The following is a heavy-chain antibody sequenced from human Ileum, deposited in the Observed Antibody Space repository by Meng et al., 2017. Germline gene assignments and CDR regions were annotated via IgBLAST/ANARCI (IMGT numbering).Heavy chain of an antibody. D-gene: IGHD1-26*01. CDR2: ITGSGGGT. J-gene: IGHJ4*02. V-gene: IGHV3-23*01. Sequence: GGSLRLSCAGTGFTFSNYGMIWIRQAPGKGLEWVSSITGSGGGTFHAESVKGRFSTSRDNSKNTLYLQMNSLRAEDTAVYYCARVSLGAVDYWGQGTLVTVSS. CDR3: ARVSLGAVDY. CDR1: GFTFSNYG.